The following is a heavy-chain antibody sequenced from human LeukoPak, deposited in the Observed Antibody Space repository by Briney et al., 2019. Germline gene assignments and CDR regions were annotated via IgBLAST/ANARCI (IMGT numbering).Heavy chain of an antibody. Sequence: GGSLRLSCAASGFTVSSNYMSWVRQAPGKGLEWVSVIYSGGSTYYADSVKGRFTISRDNSKNTLYLQMNSLRAEDTAVYYCARDRIDYYDSSGHDYWGQGTLVTVSS. D-gene: IGHD3-22*01. CDR1: GFTVSSNY. CDR2: IYSGGST. CDR3: ARDRIDYYDSSGHDY. V-gene: IGHV3-66*01. J-gene: IGHJ4*02.